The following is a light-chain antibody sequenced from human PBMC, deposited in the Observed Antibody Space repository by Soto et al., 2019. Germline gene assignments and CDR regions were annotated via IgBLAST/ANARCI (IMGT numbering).Light chain of an antibody. CDR3: QQYGSSPWT. CDR1: QSVDIS. Sequence: EIVMTQSPATLSVSPGERVILSCRASQSVDISLAWYQQKPGQAPRLLIYGASSRATGIPDRFSGSGSGTDFTLTISRLEPEDFAVYYCQQYGSSPWTFGQGTKVDIK. J-gene: IGKJ1*01. CDR2: GAS. V-gene: IGKV3-20*01.